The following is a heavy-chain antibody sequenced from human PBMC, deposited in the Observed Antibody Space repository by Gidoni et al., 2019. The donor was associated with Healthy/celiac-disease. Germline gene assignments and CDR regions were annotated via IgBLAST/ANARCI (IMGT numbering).Heavy chain of an antibody. CDR3: ARGNVRFLDALDGMDV. J-gene: IGHJ6*02. CDR2: IYYSGST. D-gene: IGHD3-3*01. Sequence: QVQLQESGPGLVQPSATLSLTCPVSGGSISSYYWSWIRQPPGKGLEWIGYIYYSGSTNYNPSLKRRVTISVDTSKNQFSLKLSSVTAADTAVYYGARGNVRFLDALDGMDVWGQGTTVTVSS. V-gene: IGHV4-59*01. CDR1: GGSISSYY.